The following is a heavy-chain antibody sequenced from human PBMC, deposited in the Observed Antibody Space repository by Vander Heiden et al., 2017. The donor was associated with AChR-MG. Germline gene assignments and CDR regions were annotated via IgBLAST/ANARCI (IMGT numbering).Heavy chain of an antibody. CDR2: PSGRT. Sequence: PSGRTYYNPSLKSRVSMSVDRSKHQFSLKLGSVTAADTAVYFCTYFAGRRYFQHWGQGTLATVSS. J-gene: IGHJ1*01. V-gene: IGHV4-30-2*01. CDR3: TYFAGRRYFQH. D-gene: IGHD3-9*01.